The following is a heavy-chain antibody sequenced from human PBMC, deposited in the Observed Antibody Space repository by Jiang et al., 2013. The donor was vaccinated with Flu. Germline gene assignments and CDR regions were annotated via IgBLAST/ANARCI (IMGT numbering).Heavy chain of an antibody. CDR1: GGSISSGYY. D-gene: IGHD3-3*01. J-gene: IGHJ5*02. CDR3: ARVAILEWFGWFDP. CDR2: IYHSGST. Sequence: LLKPSETLSLTCIVSGGSISSGYYWGWIRQPPGKGLEWIGSIYHSGSTYYNPSLKSRVTISVDTSKNQFSLKLSSVTAADAAVYYCARVAILEWFGWFDPWGQGTLVTVSS. V-gene: IGHV4-38-2*02.